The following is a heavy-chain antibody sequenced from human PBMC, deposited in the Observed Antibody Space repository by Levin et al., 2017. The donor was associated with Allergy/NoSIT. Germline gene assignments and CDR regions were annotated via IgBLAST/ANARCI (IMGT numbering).Heavy chain of an antibody. Sequence: GESLKISCAASGFTFSSYGMHWVRQAPGKGLEWVAVISYDGSNKYYADSVKGRFTISRDNSKNTLYLQMNSLRAEDTAVYYCASWGPVTATPVHDYWGQGTLVTVSS. CDR3: ASWGPVTATPVHDY. V-gene: IGHV3-30*03. D-gene: IGHD2-21*02. CDR2: ISYDGSNK. CDR1: GFTFSSYG. J-gene: IGHJ4*02.